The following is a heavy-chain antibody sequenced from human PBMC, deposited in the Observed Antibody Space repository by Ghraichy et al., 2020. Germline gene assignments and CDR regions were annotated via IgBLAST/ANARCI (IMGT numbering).Heavy chain of an antibody. CDR1: GFTFSSYG. Sequence: LSLTCAASGFTFSSYGMHWVRQAPGKGLEWVAVIWYDGSNKYYADSVKGRFTISRDNSKNTLYLQMNSLRAEDTAVYYCARGYVSGSSWSRWYFDLWGRGTLVTVSS. CDR2: IWYDGSNK. J-gene: IGHJ2*01. CDR3: ARGYVSGSSWSRWYFDL. D-gene: IGHD6-13*01. V-gene: IGHV3-33*08.